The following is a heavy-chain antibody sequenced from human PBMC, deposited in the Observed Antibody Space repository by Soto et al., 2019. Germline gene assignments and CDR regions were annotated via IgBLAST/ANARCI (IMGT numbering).Heavy chain of an antibody. V-gene: IGHV3-21*01. CDR1: GFTFSSYS. J-gene: IGHJ4*02. CDR2: ISSSSYK. CDR3: ARLWGDLDCSSGSCYSGLSYFDY. Sequence: PGGSLRLSCAASGFTFSSYSMTWVRQAPGKGLEWILSISSSSYKYYADSVKGRFTISRDNAKNSLFLQMNSLRAEDTAVYYCARLWGDLDCSSGSCYSGLSYFDYWGRGTLVTVSS. D-gene: IGHD2-15*01.